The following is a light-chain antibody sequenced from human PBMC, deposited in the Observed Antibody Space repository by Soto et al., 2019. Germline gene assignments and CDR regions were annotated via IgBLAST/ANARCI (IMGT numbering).Light chain of an antibody. CDR2: GAS. J-gene: IGKJ1*01. CDR3: QQYGRSPRT. V-gene: IGKV3-20*01. CDR1: QSVSSNY. Sequence: EIVLTQSPGTLSLSPGERATVSCRASQSVSSNYLAWYQQKPGQAPRLLIYGASSRATGIPDRFSGSGSGTDFTLTISRLEPEDFAVYFCQQYGRSPRTFGQGTKVEIK.